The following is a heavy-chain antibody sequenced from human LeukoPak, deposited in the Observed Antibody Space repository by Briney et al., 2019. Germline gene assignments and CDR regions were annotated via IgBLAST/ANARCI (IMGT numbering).Heavy chain of an antibody. J-gene: IGHJ6*02. CDR1: GGSFSGYY. Sequence: PSETLSLTCAVYGGSFSGYYWSWIRQPPGKGLEWIGEINHSGSTNYNPSLKSRVTISVDTSKNQFSLKLSSVTAADTAVYYCARGLPPHRYYDYYGIDVWGQGTTVTVSS. CDR3: ARGLPPHRYYDYYGIDV. CDR2: INHSGST. V-gene: IGHV4-34*01.